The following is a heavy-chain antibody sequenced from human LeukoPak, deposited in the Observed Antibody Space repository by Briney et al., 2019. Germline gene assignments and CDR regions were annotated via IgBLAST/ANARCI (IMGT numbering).Heavy chain of an antibody. Sequence: ASVKVSCKASGYTFTSYGISWVRQAPGQGLEWMGWINPNSGGTNYAQKFQGRVTMTRDTSISTAYMELSRLRSDDTAVYYCARGWFGELPPYYYYMDVWGKGTTVTISS. CDR1: GYTFTSYG. V-gene: IGHV1-2*02. CDR2: INPNSGGT. J-gene: IGHJ6*03. CDR3: ARGWFGELPPYYYYMDV. D-gene: IGHD3-10*01.